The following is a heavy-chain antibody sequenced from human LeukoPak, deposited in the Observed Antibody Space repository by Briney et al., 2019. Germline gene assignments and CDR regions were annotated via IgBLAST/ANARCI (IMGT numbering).Heavy chain of an antibody. CDR2: ISAYNGDT. CDR3: ARYYYYYGMDV. V-gene: IGHV1-18*01. CDR1: GYTFTSYG. J-gene: IGHJ6*02. Sequence: GASVKVSCKASGYTFTSYGISWVRQAPGQGLEWMGWISAYNGDTNYAQKLQGRVTMATDTSTSTAYMDLRSLRSDDTAVYYCARYYYYYGMDVWGQGTTVTVSS.